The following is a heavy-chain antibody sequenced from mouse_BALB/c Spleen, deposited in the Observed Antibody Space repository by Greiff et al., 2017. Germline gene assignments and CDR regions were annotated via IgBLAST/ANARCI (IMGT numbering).Heavy chain of an antibody. D-gene: IGHD2-1*01. CDR3: TRSRGNYEFDN. Sequence: QVQLQQPGAELVRPGASVKLSCKASGYTFTSYWINWVKQRPGQGLEWIGNIYPSDSYTNYNQKFKDKATLTVDKSSSTAYMQLSSPTSEDSAVYYCTRSRGNYEFDNWGQGTTLTVSS. V-gene: IGHV1-69*02. CDR2: IYPSDSYT. J-gene: IGHJ2*01. CDR1: GYTFTSYW.